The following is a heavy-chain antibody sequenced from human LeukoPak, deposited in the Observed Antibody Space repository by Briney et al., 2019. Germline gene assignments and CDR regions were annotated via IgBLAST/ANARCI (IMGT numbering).Heavy chain of an antibody. V-gene: IGHV4-34*01. CDR2: IIEKGNA. D-gene: IGHD3-10*01. CDR1: GGSFSSYS. Sequence: PSETLSLTCALYGGSFSSYSWSWTWIRQTPEKGLEWIGEIIEKGNANYNPSLKSRVTIVLDTSKNQFSLKLTSMTAGDTAMYYCARGYYPPRWYFDLWGRGTLVTVSS. J-gene: IGHJ2*01. CDR3: ARGYYPPRWYFDL.